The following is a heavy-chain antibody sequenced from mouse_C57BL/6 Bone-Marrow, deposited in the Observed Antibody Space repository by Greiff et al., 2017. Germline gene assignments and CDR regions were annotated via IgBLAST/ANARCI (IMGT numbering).Heavy chain of an antibody. CDR1: GYTFTSYW. Sequence: VQLQQPGAELVKPGASVKLSCKASGYTFTSYWMHWVKQRPGQGLEWIGMIHPNSGSTNYNEKFKSKATLTVDKSSSTAYMQLSSLTSEDSAVDYCARERYYGKDWYFDVGGTGTTVTVSS. J-gene: IGHJ1*03. V-gene: IGHV1-64*01. CDR2: IHPNSGST. D-gene: IGHD1-1*01. CDR3: ARERYYGKDWYFDV.